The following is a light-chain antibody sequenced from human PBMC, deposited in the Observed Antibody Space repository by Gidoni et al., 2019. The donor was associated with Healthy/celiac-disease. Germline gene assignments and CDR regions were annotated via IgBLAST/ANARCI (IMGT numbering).Light chain of an antibody. CDR3: QQYNNWPPEIT. J-gene: IGKJ3*01. V-gene: IGKV3-15*01. Sequence: ELVMTQSPATLSVSPGERATLSCRASQSVSSNLAWYQQKPGQAPRLLIYGASTRATGIPARFSGSGSGTEFTLTISSLQSEDFAVYYCQQYNNWPPEITFXPXTKVDIK. CDR1: QSVSSN. CDR2: GAS.